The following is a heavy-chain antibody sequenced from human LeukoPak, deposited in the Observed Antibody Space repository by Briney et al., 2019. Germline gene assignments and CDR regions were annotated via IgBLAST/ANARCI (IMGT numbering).Heavy chain of an antibody. CDR2: ISSSSSYI. CDR3: AREPRGLLLREGLDY. V-gene: IGHV3-21*01. Sequence: GGSLRLSCAASGFTFSSYSMNWVRQAPGKGLEWVSSISSSSSYIYYADSVKGRFTISRGNAKNSLYLQMNSLRAEDTAVYYCAREPRGLLLREGLDYWGQGTLVTVSS. CDR1: GFTFSSYS. D-gene: IGHD5-24*01. J-gene: IGHJ4*02.